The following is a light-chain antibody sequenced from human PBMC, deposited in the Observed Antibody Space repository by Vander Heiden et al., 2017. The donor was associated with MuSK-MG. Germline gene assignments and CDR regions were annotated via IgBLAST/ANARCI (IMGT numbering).Light chain of an antibody. Sequence: EIVLTQSPATLALSPGERATLSCRASQSVGSLLAWYQQKPGQAPRLLIFDASNMANGVPDRFSGSGSGTDFTLTISRLEPEDFAVYYLKQRSSYFTFGAGTKVEV. V-gene: IGKV3-11*01. J-gene: IGKJ4*01. CDR3: KQRSSYFT. CDR2: DAS. CDR1: QSVGSL.